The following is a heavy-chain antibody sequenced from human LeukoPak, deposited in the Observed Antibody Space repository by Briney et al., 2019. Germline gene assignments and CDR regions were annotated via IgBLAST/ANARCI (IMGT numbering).Heavy chain of an antibody. Sequence: GASVKVSCKASGYTFTGSGCYLYWLRQAPGQGLECVGWIHPNNGATLYAQKFQGRVAMTTDTSISTAYMELSRLRPDDTAMYYCARDGPAQMVDFDYWGQGTLVTVSS. CDR1: GYTFTGSGCY. D-gene: IGHD3-10*01. J-gene: IGHJ4*02. CDR2: IHPNNGAT. CDR3: ARDGPAQMVDFDY. V-gene: IGHV1-2*02.